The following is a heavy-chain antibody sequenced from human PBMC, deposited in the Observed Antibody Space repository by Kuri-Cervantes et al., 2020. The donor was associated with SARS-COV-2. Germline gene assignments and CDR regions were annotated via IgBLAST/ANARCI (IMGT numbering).Heavy chain of an antibody. CDR2: MNPNSGNT. J-gene: IGHJ5*02. D-gene: IGHD3-3*01. CDR1: GYTFTSYD. Sequence: ASVKVSCKASGYTFTSYDINWVRQATGQGLEWMGWMNPNSGNTGYAQKFQGRVTITTDESTSTAYMELSSLRSEDTAVYYCARSPLGVVTHHWFDPWGQGTLVTVSS. V-gene: IGHV1-8*03. CDR3: ARSPLGVVTHHWFDP.